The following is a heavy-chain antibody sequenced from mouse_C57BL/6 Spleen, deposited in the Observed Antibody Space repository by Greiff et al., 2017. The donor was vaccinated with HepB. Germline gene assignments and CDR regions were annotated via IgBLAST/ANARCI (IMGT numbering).Heavy chain of an antibody. CDR3: ARMDYGSSYVMDY. V-gene: IGHV1-50*01. CDR1: GYTFTSYW. Sequence: QVQLQQSGAELVKPGASVKLSCKASGYTFTSYWMQWVKQRPGQGLEWIGEIDPSDSYTNYNQKFKGKATLTVDTSSSTAYMQLSSLTSEDSAVYYCARMDYGSSYVMDYWGQGTSVTVSA. CDR2: IDPSDSYT. J-gene: IGHJ4*01. D-gene: IGHD1-1*01.